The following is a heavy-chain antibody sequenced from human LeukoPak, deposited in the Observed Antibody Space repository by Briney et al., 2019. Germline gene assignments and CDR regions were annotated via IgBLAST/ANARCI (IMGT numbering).Heavy chain of an antibody. CDR3: ARDLYSYDSSGPFDY. V-gene: IGHV1-69*13. D-gene: IGHD3-22*01. CDR2: IIPIFGTA. J-gene: IGHJ4*02. CDR1: GGTFSSYA. Sequence: SVKVSCKASGGTFSSYAISWVRQAPGQGLEWMGGIIPIFGTANYAQKFQGRVTITADESTSTAYMELSSLRSEDTAVYYCARDLYSYDSSGPFDYWGQGTLVTVSS.